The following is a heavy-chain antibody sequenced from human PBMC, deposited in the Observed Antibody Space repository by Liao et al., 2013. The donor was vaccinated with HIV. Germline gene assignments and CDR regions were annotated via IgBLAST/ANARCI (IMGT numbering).Heavy chain of an antibody. D-gene: IGHD3-3*01. CDR3: AREALYDFWSGYYYYFDY. CDR1: GGSISSDHYY. CDR2: IYYSGST. J-gene: IGHJ4*02. V-gene: IGHV4-61*02. Sequence: QVQLQESGPGLVKPSQTLSLTCTVSGGSISSDHYYWNWIRQPAGKGLEWIGRIYYSGSTYYNPSLKSRVTISVDTSKNQFSLKLSSVTAADTAVYYCAREALYDFWSGYYYYFDYWGQGTLVTVSS.